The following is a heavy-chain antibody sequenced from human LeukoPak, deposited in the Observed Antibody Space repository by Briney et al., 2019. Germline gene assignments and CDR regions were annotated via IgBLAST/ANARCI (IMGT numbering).Heavy chain of an antibody. CDR2: IKPDGSER. CDR3: ARDDYGGTNY. J-gene: IGHJ4*02. CDR1: GFTFSSHW. V-gene: IGHV3-7*01. Sequence: VGSLRLSCAAPGFTFSSHWMSWVRQAPGKGLEWVANIKPDGSERYYVDSVKGRFTISRDNAKNSLYLQINSLRTEDTAVYYCARDDYGGTNYWGQGTLVTVSS. D-gene: IGHD4/OR15-4a*01.